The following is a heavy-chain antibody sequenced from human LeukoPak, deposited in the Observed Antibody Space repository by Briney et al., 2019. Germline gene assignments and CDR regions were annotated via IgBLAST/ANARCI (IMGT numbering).Heavy chain of an antibody. Sequence: GGSLRLSCAASGFTFSSSSISWVRQAPGKGLEWVSAITDAVGSTHYADSVKGRFTISSDNSKNTVYLQMNSLRPEDMAVYYCAKLSDYWGQGTLVTVSS. CDR2: ITDAVGST. V-gene: IGHV3-23*01. CDR3: AKLSDY. D-gene: IGHD2/OR15-2a*01. J-gene: IGHJ4*02. CDR1: GFTFSSSS.